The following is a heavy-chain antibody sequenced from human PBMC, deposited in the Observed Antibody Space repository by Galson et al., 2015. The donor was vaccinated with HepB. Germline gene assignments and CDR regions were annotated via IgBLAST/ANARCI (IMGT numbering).Heavy chain of an antibody. Sequence: SLRLSCAASGFTFSSYAMSWVRQAPGKGLEWVSAISGSGGSTYYADSVRGRFTISRDNSKNTLYLQMNSLRAEDTAVYYCAKGVGATNYFDYWGQGTLVTVSS. J-gene: IGHJ4*02. CDR2: ISGSGGST. CDR1: GFTFSSYA. CDR3: AKGVGATNYFDY. D-gene: IGHD1-26*01. V-gene: IGHV3-23*01.